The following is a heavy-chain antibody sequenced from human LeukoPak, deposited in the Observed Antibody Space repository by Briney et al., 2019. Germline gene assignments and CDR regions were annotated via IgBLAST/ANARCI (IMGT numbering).Heavy chain of an antibody. D-gene: IGHD5-18*01. CDR3: AKEGGYSYGHFDY. J-gene: IGHJ4*02. Sequence: GGSLRPSCAASGFTFSSYGMHWVRQAPGKGLEWVAVISYDGSNKYYADSVKGRFTISRDNSKNTLYLQMNSLRAEDTAVYYCAKEGGYSYGHFDYWGQGTLVTVSS. CDR2: ISYDGSNK. CDR1: GFTFSSYG. V-gene: IGHV3-30*18.